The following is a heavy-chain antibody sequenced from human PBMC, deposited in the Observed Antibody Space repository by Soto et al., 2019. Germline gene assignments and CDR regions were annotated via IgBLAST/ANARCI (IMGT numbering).Heavy chain of an antibody. V-gene: IGHV3-49*03. CDR3: TRSLYSGSYPSWDFDY. Sequence: GGSLRLSCTASGFTFGDYAMSWFRQAPGKGLEWVGFIRSKAYGGTTEYAASVKGRFTISRDDSKSIAYLQMNSLKTEDTAVYYCTRSLYSGSYPSWDFDYWGQGTLVTVSS. CDR1: GFTFGDYA. J-gene: IGHJ4*02. D-gene: IGHD1-26*01. CDR2: IRSKAYGGTT.